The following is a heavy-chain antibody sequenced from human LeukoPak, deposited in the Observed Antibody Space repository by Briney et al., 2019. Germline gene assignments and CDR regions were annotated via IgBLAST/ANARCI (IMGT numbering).Heavy chain of an antibody. CDR3: AKDAYSGSYLATFDY. CDR2: ISGSGGST. V-gene: IGHV3-23*01. Sequence: GGSLRPSCAASGFTFSSYAMSWVRQAPGKGLEWVSAISGSGGSTYYADSVKGRFTISRDNSKNTLYLQMDSLRAEDTAVYYCAKDAYSGSYLATFDYWGQGTLVTVSS. CDR1: GFTFSSYA. D-gene: IGHD1-26*01. J-gene: IGHJ4*02.